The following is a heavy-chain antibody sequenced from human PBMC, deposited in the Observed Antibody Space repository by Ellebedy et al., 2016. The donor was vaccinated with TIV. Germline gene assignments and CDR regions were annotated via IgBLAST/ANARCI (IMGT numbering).Heavy chain of an antibody. CDR3: ARLLGPSSSGWYPHFDY. CDR1: GYSFTSYW. V-gene: IGHV5-51*01. CDR2: IYPGDSDT. J-gene: IGHJ4*02. D-gene: IGHD6-19*01. Sequence: GESLKISXKGSGYSFTSYWIGWVRQMPGKGLEWMGIIYPGDSDTRYSPSFQGQVTISADKSISTAYLQWSSLKASDTAMYYCARLLGPSSSGWYPHFDYWGQGTLVTVSS.